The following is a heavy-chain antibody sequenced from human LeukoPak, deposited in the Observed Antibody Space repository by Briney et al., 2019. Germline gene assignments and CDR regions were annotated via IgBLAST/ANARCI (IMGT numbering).Heavy chain of an antibody. CDR3: ARDRVEMDSMGWYLAV. J-gene: IGHJ2*01. CDR2: MNPKRGTT. Sequence: VASVKVSCKASGYSFTAYPIHWVRQAPGQGLEWMGWMNPKRGTTNYAQNFQGRVTMTRDTSISTAYLELNSLRSDDTAIYFCARDRVEMDSMGWYLAVWGRGTLVTVSS. V-gene: IGHV1-2*02. D-gene: IGHD5-24*01. CDR1: GYSFTAYP.